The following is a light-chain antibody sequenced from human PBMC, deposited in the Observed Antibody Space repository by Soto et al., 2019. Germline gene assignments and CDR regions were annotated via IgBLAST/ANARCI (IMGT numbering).Light chain of an antibody. CDR1: QDIRGA. Sequence: ALQLSQSPSSLSASVGDRGTITCRASQDIRGALAWYQQTPGKAPKILIYDVSTLQSGVPSRFSGSSSGTDFSLTISSLQPEDFATYFCQQFNSYPITFGQGTRLEIK. J-gene: IGKJ5*01. CDR3: QQFNSYPIT. CDR2: DVS. V-gene: IGKV1-13*02.